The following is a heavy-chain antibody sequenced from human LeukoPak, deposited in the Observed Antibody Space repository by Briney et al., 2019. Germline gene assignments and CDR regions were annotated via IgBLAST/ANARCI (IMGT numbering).Heavy chain of an antibody. V-gene: IGHV4-59*01. CDR3: ARLKATVSIHAYFDS. CDR1: VGSISRYY. J-gene: IGHJ4*02. CDR2: IYYSGST. Sequence: PSENLSLTCTVSVGSISRYYWRWIRQPPGKGLVWIGYIYYSGSTYYKPSLKSRVTISVDTSKNQFSLELTSVTAADTAVYYCARLKATVSIHAYFDSWGQGTLVTVSS. D-gene: IGHD4-17*01.